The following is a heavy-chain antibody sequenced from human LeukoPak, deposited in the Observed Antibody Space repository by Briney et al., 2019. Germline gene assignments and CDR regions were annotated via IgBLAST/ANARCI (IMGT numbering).Heavy chain of an antibody. CDR2: ISSSSSTI. CDR1: GFTFSSYS. Sequence: GGSLRLSCAASGFTFSSYSMYWVRQAPGKGLEWVSYISSSSSTIYYADSVKGRFTISRDNAKNSLYLQMNSLRAEDTAVYYCARFQLVFDDWGQGTLVTVSS. CDR3: ARFQLVFDD. V-gene: IGHV3-48*01. J-gene: IGHJ4*02.